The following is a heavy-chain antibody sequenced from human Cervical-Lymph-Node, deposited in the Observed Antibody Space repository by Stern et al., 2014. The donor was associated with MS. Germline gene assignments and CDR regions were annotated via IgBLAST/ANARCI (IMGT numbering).Heavy chain of an antibody. D-gene: IGHD2-2*01. V-gene: IGHV4-30-4*01. CDR1: GGSISSGDYY. CDR2: IYYSVST. CDR3: ASANCSSTSCPNWFDP. J-gene: IGHJ5*02. Sequence: QVQLQESGPGLVKPSQTLSLTCTVSGGSISSGDYYWSWIRQPPGKGLEWIGYIYYSVSTYYNPSLKSRATISVDTSKNQFSLKLSSVTAADTAVYYCASANCSSTSCPNWFDPWGQGTLVTVSS.